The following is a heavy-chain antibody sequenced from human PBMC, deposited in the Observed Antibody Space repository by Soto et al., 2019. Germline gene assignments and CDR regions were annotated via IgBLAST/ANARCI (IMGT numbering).Heavy chain of an antibody. J-gene: IGHJ4*02. CDR1: GFTFNHYA. D-gene: IGHD3-22*01. CDR3: AKEYDSSGYYYRYYFDY. V-gene: IGHV3-23*01. CDR2: ISGSGGST. Sequence: GGSLRLSCEASGFTFNHYAISWVRLAPGRGLEWVSGISGSGGSTYYADSVKGRFTISRDNSKNTLYLQMNSLRAEDTAVYYCAKEYDSSGYYYRYYFDYWGQGTLVTVSS.